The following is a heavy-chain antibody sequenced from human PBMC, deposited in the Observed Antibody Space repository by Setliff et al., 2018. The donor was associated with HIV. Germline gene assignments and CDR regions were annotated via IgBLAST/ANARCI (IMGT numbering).Heavy chain of an antibody. CDR1: QYSFTNYY. CDR2: INPSGDTT. D-gene: IGHD1-20*01. J-gene: IGHJ3*02. V-gene: IGHV1-46*01. CDR3: ARDGYKWNDNALEI. Sequence: ASVKVSCKVSQYSFTNYYIHWVRQAPGQGLEWMGIINPSGDTTIYAQKFQGKVTMTRDTSTSTVYMELSSLRSEDTAVYYSARDGYKWNDNALEIWGLGTVVTVS.